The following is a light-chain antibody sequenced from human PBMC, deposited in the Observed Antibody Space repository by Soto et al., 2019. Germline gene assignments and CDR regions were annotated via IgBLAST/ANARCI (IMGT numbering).Light chain of an antibody. J-gene: IGLJ2*01. CDR1: SSDVGEENY. CDR3: SSFAGSPVV. Sequence: QSVLTQPPSASGSPRQSVTITCSGTSSDVGEENYVSWYQQHPGKVPKLILYEVSKRPSGVPDRFSGSRSGNTASLTVSGLQAEDEADYYCSSFAGSPVVFGGGTKLTVL. V-gene: IGLV2-8*01. CDR2: EVS.